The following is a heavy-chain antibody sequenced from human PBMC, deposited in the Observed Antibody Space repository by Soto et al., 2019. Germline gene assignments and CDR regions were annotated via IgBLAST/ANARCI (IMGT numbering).Heavy chain of an antibody. D-gene: IGHD7-27*01. Sequence: ASVKVSCKASGYTFTSYYMHWVRQAPGQGLEWMGIINPSGGSTSYAQKFQGRVTMTRDTSTSTVYMELSSLRSEDTAVYYCARDGAPWGSGYYFDYWGQGTLVTVSS. CDR3: ARDGAPWGSGYYFDY. V-gene: IGHV1-46*01. J-gene: IGHJ4*02. CDR1: GYTFTSYY. CDR2: INPSGGST.